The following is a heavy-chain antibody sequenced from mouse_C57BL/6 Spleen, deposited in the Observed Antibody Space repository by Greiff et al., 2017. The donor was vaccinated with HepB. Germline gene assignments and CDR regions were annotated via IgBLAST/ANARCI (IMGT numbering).Heavy chain of an antibody. Sequence: QVQLQQSGAELVKPGASVKMSCKASGYTFTSYWITWVKQRPGQGLEWIGDIYPGSGSTNYNEKFKSKATLTVDTSSSTAYMQLSSLTSEDSAVYYCAREGYGNYDGFDYWGQGTTLTVSS. CDR3: AREGYGNYDGFDY. J-gene: IGHJ2*01. D-gene: IGHD2-1*01. V-gene: IGHV1-55*01. CDR1: GYTFTSYW. CDR2: IYPGSGST.